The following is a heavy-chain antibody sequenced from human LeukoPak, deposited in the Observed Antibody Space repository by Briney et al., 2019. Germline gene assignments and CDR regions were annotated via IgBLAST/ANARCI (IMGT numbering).Heavy chain of an antibody. CDR3: ASRARSGYYYGMDV. Sequence: GGSLRLSCAASGFTVSNNYMSWARQAPGKGLEWVAIIYSGGSTYYADSVKGRFTISRDNPKNMLYLQMNSPRAEDTAVYYCASRARSGYYYGMDVWGQGTTVTVSS. J-gene: IGHJ6*02. V-gene: IGHV3-53*01. CDR2: IYSGGST. D-gene: IGHD3-10*01. CDR1: GFTVSNNY.